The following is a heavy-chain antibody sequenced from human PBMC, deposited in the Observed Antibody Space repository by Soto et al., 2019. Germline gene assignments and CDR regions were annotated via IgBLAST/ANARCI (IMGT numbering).Heavy chain of an antibody. Sequence: QVHLVESGGGVAQPGRSLRLSCAASRFTFSNYGMHWVRQAPGKGLEWVAVIGYDGSNSDHADSVRGRFTISRDNSEDTLYLQLNSVRAEDTAVYYWARGSVVGGAIKSDIDYWGQGTLLTVSS. D-gene: IGHD3-10*01. CDR1: RFTFSNYG. V-gene: IGHV3-33*01. CDR2: IGYDGSNS. J-gene: IGHJ4*02. CDR3: ARGSVVGGAIKSDIDY.